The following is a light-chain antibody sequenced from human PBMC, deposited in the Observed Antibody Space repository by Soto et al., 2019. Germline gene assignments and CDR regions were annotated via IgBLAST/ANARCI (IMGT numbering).Light chain of an antibody. Sequence: QAVVTQEPSLTVSPGGTVTLTCASSTGAVTSDYYPNWVQQKHGQAPRALIYSTRDKHSWTPAQFSCSLLGGKSALTLSGVQPEYEAEYFCLLHYGSSQVFGVGTQLTVL. J-gene: IGLJ3*02. V-gene: IGLV7-43*01. CDR1: TGAVTSDYY. CDR3: LLHYGSSQV. CDR2: STR.